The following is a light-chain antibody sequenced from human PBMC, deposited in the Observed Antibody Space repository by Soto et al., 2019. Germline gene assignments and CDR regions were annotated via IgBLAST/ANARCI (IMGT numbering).Light chain of an antibody. Sequence: EIVLTQSPATLSLSPGERATLSCRASQSVGSYFAWYQQKPGQAPRLLIYDASNRATGIPARFSGSGSGTDFTLTISSLEPDDFAVYYFQQRGNCPATFGQGTRVDLK. CDR3: QQRGNCPAT. J-gene: IGKJ1*01. CDR2: DAS. V-gene: IGKV3-11*01. CDR1: QSVGSY.